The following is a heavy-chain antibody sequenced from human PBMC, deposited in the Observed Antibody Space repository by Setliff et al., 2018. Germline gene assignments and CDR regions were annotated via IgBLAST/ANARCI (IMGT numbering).Heavy chain of an antibody. J-gene: IGHJ6*03. V-gene: IGHV4-59*08. CDR2: IHYSGST. CDR3: ARHLSSGSYYGRADYYMDV. CDR1: GGSISSYY. Sequence: TLSLTCTVSGGSISSYYWSWIRQPPGKGLEWIGSIHYSGSTNYKPSLKSRLTISVDTAKTQFSLRLISVTAADTAVYYCARHLSSGSYYGRADYYMDVWGKGTTVTVSS. D-gene: IGHD1-26*01.